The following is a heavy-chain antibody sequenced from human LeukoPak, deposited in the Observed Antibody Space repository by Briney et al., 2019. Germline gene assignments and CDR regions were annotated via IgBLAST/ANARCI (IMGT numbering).Heavy chain of an antibody. J-gene: IGHJ4*02. CDR3: ARVRGTRSYYFDY. V-gene: IGHV4-59*01. Sequence: SETLSLACTVSGGSISSYYWSWIRQPPGKGLEWIGYIYYSGSTNYNPSLKSRVTISVDTSKNQFSLKLSSVTAADTAVYYCARVRGTRSYYFDYWGQGTLVTVSS. CDR2: IYYSGST. CDR1: GGSISSYY. D-gene: IGHD3-16*01.